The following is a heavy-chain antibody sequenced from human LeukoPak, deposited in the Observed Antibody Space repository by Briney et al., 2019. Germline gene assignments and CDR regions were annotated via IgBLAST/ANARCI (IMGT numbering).Heavy chain of an antibody. CDR2: IYYSGST. CDR3: ARVEGYSGYDYGWFDP. Sequence: SETLSLTCTVSGGSISSSSYYWGWIRQPPGKGLEWIGSIYYSGSTYYNPSLKSRVTISVDTSKNQFSLKLSSVTAADTAVYYCARVEGYSGYDYGWFDPWGRGTLVTVSS. D-gene: IGHD5-12*01. V-gene: IGHV4-39*07. J-gene: IGHJ5*02. CDR1: GGSISSSSYY.